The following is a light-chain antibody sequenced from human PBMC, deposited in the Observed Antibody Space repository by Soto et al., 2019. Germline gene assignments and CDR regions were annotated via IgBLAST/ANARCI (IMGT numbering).Light chain of an antibody. CDR3: QQYNSYSGFT. J-gene: IGKJ3*01. CDR1: QSXSSW. V-gene: IGKV1-5*01. Sequence: DIQMTQSPSTLSASXXXXXXITCRASQSXSSWLAWYQQKAGKAPKLLIYDASSLKSGVPSRFSGSGSGTEFTLTISSLQPDDFATYYCQQYNSYSGFTFGPGTKVDIK. CDR2: DAS.